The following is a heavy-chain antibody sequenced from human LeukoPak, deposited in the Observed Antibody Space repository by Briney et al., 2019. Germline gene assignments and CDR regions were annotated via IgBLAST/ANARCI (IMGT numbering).Heavy chain of an antibody. CDR3: AGDNSVGDNAWWFDP. J-gene: IGHJ5*02. CDR2: INPTGGST. CDR1: GYTFTSYY. D-gene: IGHD1-26*01. Sequence: GASVKVSCKASGYTFTSYYMHWVRQAPGQGLEWMGLINPTGGSTGYAQKFQGRVTMTRDMSTSTDYMELSSLRSEDTAIYYCAGDNSVGDNAWWFDPWGQGTLATVSS. V-gene: IGHV1-46*01.